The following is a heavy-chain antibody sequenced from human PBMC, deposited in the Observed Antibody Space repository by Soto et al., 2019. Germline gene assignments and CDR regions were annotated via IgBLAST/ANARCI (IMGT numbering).Heavy chain of an antibody. CDR3: ARAGNGQLDAFDI. D-gene: IGHD6-13*01. Sequence: GGSLRLSCASSRFNFNDYAMHWVRQATGKGPEWVALISFDGNNKYYADSVKGRFTISRDNAKNSLYLQMNSLRAEDTAVYYCARAGNGQLDAFDIWGQGTMVTVSS. CDR2: ISFDGNNK. J-gene: IGHJ3*02. CDR1: RFNFNDYA. V-gene: IGHV3-30*07.